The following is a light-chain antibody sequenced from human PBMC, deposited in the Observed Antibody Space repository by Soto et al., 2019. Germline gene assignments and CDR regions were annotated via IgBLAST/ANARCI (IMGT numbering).Light chain of an antibody. Sequence: EIVLTHSPGTLSLSPGERATLSSSASQSVSSSYLAWYQQKPGQAPRLLIYGASGRATGIPDRFSGSGSGTDFTLTISRLEPEDFAVYFCQQYGSSPWTFGQGTKVDIK. CDR2: GAS. CDR1: QSVSSSY. J-gene: IGKJ1*01. V-gene: IGKV3-20*01. CDR3: QQYGSSPWT.